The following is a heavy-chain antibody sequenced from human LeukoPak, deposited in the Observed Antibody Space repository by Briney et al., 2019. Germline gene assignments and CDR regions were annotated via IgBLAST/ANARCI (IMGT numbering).Heavy chain of an antibody. J-gene: IGHJ6*03. V-gene: IGHV3-23*01. D-gene: IGHD3-10*01. CDR3: ARSYYGSGSSIYYYYMDV. CDR2: ISGSGGST. Sequence: TGGSLRLSCAASGFTFSSYGMSWVRQAPGKGLEWVSAISGSGGSTYYADSVKGRFTISRDNSKNTLYLQMNSLRAEDTAVYYCARSYYGSGSSIYYYYMDVWGKGTTVTISS. CDR1: GFTFSSYG.